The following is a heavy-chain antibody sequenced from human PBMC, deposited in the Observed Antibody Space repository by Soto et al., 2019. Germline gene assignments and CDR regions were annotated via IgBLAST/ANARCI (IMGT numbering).Heavy chain of an antibody. CDR1: GYIFTSYG. V-gene: IGHV1-18*01. J-gene: IGHJ3*02. Sequence: GASVKVSCKASGYIFTSYGISWVRQAPGQGLEWMGWISAYNGNTNYAQKLQGRVTMTTDTSTSTAYMELRSLRSDDTAVYYCAREVHVATVTTYAFDIWGQGTMVTVSS. D-gene: IGHD4-17*01. CDR3: AREVHVATVTTYAFDI. CDR2: ISAYNGNT.